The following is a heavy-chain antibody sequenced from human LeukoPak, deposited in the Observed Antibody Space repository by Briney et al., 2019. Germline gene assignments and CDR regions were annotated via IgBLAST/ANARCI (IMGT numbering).Heavy chain of an antibody. D-gene: IGHD3-10*01. CDR1: GYSFTSYW. Sequence: GESLQISCKGSGYSFTSYWITWVRQMPGRGLEWMGMVDPTDSYSTYSPSFQGHVTISADKSISTAYLQWISLKASDTAMYYCARHAGRGDAFDIWGQGTMVTVSS. J-gene: IGHJ3*02. CDR2: VDPTDSYS. CDR3: ARHAGRGDAFDI. V-gene: IGHV5-10-1*01.